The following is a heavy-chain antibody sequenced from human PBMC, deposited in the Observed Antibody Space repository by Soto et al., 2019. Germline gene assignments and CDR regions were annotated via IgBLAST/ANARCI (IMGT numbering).Heavy chain of an antibody. CDR2: IYYSGST. Sequence: SETLSLTCTVSGGSISSGDYYWSWIRQPPGKGLEWIGYIYYSGSTYYNPSLKSRVTISVDTSKNQFSLKLSSVTAADTAVYYCAREDSNYLRGWFDPWGQGTLVTVS. D-gene: IGHD4-4*01. V-gene: IGHV4-30-4*01. CDR3: AREDSNYLRGWFDP. CDR1: GGSISSGDYY. J-gene: IGHJ5*02.